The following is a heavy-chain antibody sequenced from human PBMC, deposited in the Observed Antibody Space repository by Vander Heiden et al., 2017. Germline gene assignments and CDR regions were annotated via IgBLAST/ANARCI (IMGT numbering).Heavy chain of an antibody. CDR2: TRNKANSYTT. V-gene: IGHV3-72*01. D-gene: IGHD5-18*01. CDR3: ARGQRGYSYGYLDY. J-gene: IGHJ4*02. CDR1: GFTFSAHY. Sequence: EVQLVESGGGLVQPGGSLRLSCAASGFTFSAHYMDWVRQAPGKGLEWVGRTRNKANSYTTEYAASVKGRFTISRDDSKNSLYLQMNSLKTEDTAVYYCARGQRGYSYGYLDYWGQGTLVTVSS.